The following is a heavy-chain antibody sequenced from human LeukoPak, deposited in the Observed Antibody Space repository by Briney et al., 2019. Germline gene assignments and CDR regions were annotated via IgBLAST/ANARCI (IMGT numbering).Heavy chain of an antibody. D-gene: IGHD4-17*01. V-gene: IGHV2-5*02. CDR2: IYWDDDK. Sequence: SGPTLVKPTQTLTLTRTFSGFSLSTSGVGVGWIRQPPGKALEWLALIYWDDDKRYSPSLKSRLTITKDTSKNQVVLTMTNMDPVDTATYYCAHTGDYLRAFDIWGQGTMVTVSS. J-gene: IGHJ3*02. CDR1: GFSLSTSGVG. CDR3: AHTGDYLRAFDI.